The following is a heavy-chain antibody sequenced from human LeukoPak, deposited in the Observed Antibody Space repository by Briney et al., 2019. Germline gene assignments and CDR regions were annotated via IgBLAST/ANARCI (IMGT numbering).Heavy chain of an antibody. V-gene: IGHV4-59*01. Sequence: SETLSLTCTVSGGSISSYYWSWIRQPPGKGLEWFGYIYYSGSTNYNPSLKSRVTISVDTSKNQFSLKLSSVTAADTAVYYCASQTHITSYDYVWGSYLEKKGENAFDIWGQGAMVTVSS. D-gene: IGHD3-16*02. CDR3: ASQTHITSYDYVWGSYLEKKGENAFDI. CDR2: IYYSGST. J-gene: IGHJ3*02. CDR1: GGSISSYY.